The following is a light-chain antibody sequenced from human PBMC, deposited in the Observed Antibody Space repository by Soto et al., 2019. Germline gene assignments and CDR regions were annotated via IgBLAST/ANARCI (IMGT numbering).Light chain of an antibody. J-gene: IGKJ4*01. CDR3: QRYNSAPLT. CDR1: QGTSSY. Sequence: DLQMTQSPSSLSASVGDRVTITCRASQGTSSYLAWYQQKPGKVPKLLIYAASTLQSGVPSRFSGRGSGTDFTLTISSLQPEDVATYYCQRYNSAPLTFGGGTKVEIK. V-gene: IGKV1-27*01. CDR2: AAS.